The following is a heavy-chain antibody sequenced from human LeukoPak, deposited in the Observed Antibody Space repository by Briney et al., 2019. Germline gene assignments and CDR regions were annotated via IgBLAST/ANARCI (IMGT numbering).Heavy chain of an antibody. D-gene: IGHD3-10*01. V-gene: IGHV3-30*03. J-gene: IGHJ4*02. Sequence: GGSLRLSCAASGFTFSSYGMHWVRQAPGKGLEWVAVISYDGRNEYYADSVKGRFTISRDNSKNTLYLQMNSLRAEDTAVYYCARVEDSGYYFDYWGQGTLVTVSS. CDR1: GFTFSSYG. CDR2: ISYDGRNE. CDR3: ARVEDSGYYFDY.